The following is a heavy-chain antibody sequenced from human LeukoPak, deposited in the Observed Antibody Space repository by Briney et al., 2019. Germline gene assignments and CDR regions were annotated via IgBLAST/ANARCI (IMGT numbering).Heavy chain of an antibody. V-gene: IGHV4-34*01. CDR3: ATRSYGDYVDY. CDR2: IYHSGST. J-gene: IGHJ4*02. CDR1: GGSFNGYY. Sequence: SETLSLTCGVHGGSFNGYYWSWSRQPPGKGLEWIGSIYHSGSTYYNPSLKSRVTISVDTSKNQFSLKLSSVTAADTAVYYCATRSYGDYVDYWGQGTLVTVSS. D-gene: IGHD4-17*01.